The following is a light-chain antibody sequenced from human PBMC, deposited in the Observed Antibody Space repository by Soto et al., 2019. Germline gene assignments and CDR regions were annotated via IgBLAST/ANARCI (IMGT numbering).Light chain of an antibody. J-gene: IGKJ4*01. CDR3: HQYHSYPVT. CDR2: GAS. CDR1: RDSGSS. Sequence: DLQMTQSPSSLSASVGDTVTITCPASRDSGSSLAWYQQQPDTAPKSLIFGASTLQSGVPSRFRGSGYGRDFTLTINNLQPEDFATSYCHQYHSYPVTFGGGTKVEI. V-gene: IGKV1D-16*01.